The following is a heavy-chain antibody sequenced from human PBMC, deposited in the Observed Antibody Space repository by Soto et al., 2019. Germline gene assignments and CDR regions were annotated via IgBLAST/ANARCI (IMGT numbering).Heavy chain of an antibody. D-gene: IGHD2-8*01. CDR1: GFTFSSYG. V-gene: IGHV3-33*01. Sequence: PGGSLRLSCAASGFTFSSYGMHWVRQAPGKGLEWVAVIWYDGSNKYYADSVKGRFTISRDNSKNTLYLQMNSLRAEDTAVYYCSTSVSTPGAFASWGQGSLVTVSS. CDR2: IWYDGSNK. CDR3: STSVSTPGAFAS. J-gene: IGHJ4*02.